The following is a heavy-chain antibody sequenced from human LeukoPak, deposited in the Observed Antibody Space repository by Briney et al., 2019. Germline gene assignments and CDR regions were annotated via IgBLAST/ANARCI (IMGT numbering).Heavy chain of an antibody. CDR2: ISYDGTNK. D-gene: IGHD2-21*02. J-gene: IGHJ4*02. V-gene: IGHV3-30-3*01. Sequence: GRSLRLPCAASGFTFRSYAMHWVRQAPGKGLEWVAGISYDGTNKYYADSVKGRFTISRDNSRNTLYLQMNSLRSDDTAVYYCARESPACGEDCYFDYWGQGTLVTVSS. CDR3: ARESPACGEDCYFDY. CDR1: GFTFRSYA.